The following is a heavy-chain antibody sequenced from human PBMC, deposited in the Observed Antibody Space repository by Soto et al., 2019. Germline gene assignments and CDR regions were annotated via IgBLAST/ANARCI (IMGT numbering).Heavy chain of an antibody. CDR3: ARDLVVALATLSFDY. Sequence: SETLSLTCTVSGGSISSSSYYWGWIRQPPGKGLEWIGSIYYSGSTYYNPSLKSRVTISVDTSKNQFSLKLSSVTAADTAVYYCARDLVVALATLSFDYCRELPLVT. CDR1: GGSISSSSYY. J-gene: IGHJ4*02. D-gene: IGHD2-8*02. CDR2: IYYSGST. V-gene: IGHV4-39*02.